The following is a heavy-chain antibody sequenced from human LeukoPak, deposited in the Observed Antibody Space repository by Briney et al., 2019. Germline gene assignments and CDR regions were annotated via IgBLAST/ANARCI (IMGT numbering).Heavy chain of an antibody. D-gene: IGHD2-15*01. Sequence: GGSPRLSCAASGFTFSDFSMSWVRQAPGKGLEWVSNIRSNGGDTYYTDSVKGRFTISRDNSKNTLYLEMNSLRAGDTAVYYCAKGGYTTWFDPWGQGTLVTVSS. CDR2: IRSNGGDT. J-gene: IGHJ5*02. CDR1: GFTFSDFS. V-gene: IGHV3-23*01. CDR3: AKGGYTTWFDP.